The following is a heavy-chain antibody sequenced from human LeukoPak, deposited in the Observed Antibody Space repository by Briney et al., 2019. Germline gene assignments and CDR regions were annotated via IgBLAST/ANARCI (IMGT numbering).Heavy chain of an antibody. CDR3: MRDWGSMKVITDY. CDR1: GYTFTNYG. V-gene: IGHV1-18*01. CDR2: INSKNENT. J-gene: IGHJ4*02. D-gene: IGHD3-22*01. Sequence: ASVKVSCKASGYTFTNYGISWVRQAPGQGLEWMGRINSKNENTNYAQNFQGRVSMTTDTSTTTAYMELRSLRSDDTAVYYCMRDWGSMKVITDYWGQGTLVTVSS.